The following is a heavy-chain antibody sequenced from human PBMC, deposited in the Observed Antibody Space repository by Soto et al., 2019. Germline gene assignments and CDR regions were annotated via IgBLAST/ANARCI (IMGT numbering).Heavy chain of an antibody. CDR1: GFTFDDYA. J-gene: IGHJ4*02. CDR3: AKDIGRAGSSPDY. V-gene: IGHV3-9*01. D-gene: IGHD6-19*01. CDR2: ISWNSDTI. Sequence: GGSLRLSCAASGFTFDDYAMHWVRQVPGKGLEWVSGISWNSDTIGYADSVKGRFTVSRDNARNSLYLQMNSLTPEDTALYYCAKDIGRAGSSPDYWGQGTLVTVSS.